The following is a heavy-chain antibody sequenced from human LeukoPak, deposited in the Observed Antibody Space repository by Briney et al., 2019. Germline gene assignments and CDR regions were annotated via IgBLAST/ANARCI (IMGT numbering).Heavy chain of an antibody. D-gene: IGHD2-8*01. V-gene: IGHV3-53*04. CDR3: AREVMAKRRAFDI. CDR2: IYSDDRT. J-gene: IGHJ3*02. Sequence: GGSLRLSCAASGFTASSKYMSWVRQAPGKGLEWVSVIYSDDRTYYADSVKGRFTISRHTSKKTLYLQMNSLRAEDTAVYYCAREVMAKRRAFDIWGQGTVVTVSS. CDR1: GFTASSKY.